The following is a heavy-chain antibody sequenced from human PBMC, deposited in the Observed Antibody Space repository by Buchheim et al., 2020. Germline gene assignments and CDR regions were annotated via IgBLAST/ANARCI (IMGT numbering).Heavy chain of an antibody. CDR2: INAGNGKT. D-gene: IGHD6-19*01. CDR3: ARDPSALSSGWYGLLDY. V-gene: IGHV1-3*01. CDR1: GYTFSSYA. J-gene: IGHJ4*02. Sequence: QVQLVQSGAEVKKPGASVKVSCKASGYTFSSYAMHWVRQAPGQRLEWMGWINAGNGKTKYSQKVQGRVTITREPSASTVYMELSSLSSEDTAVYYCARDPSALSSGWYGLLDYWGQGTL.